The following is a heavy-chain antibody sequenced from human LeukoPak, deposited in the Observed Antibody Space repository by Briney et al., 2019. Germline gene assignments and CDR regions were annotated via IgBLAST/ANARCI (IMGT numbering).Heavy chain of an antibody. J-gene: IGHJ4*02. CDR2: IWYDGSNK. CDR3: AKDKFRDGYNYFDY. D-gene: IGHD5-24*01. V-gene: IGHV3-33*06. CDR1: GFTFSSYG. Sequence: PGRSLRLSCAASGFTFSSYGMHWVRQAPGKGLEWVAVIWYDGSNKYYADSVKGRFTISRDNSKNTLYLQMNSLRAEDTAVYYCAKDKFRDGYNYFDYWGQGTLVTVSS.